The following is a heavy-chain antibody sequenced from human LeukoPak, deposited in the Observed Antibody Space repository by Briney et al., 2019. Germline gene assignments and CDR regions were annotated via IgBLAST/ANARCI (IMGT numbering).Heavy chain of an antibody. CDR2: ISDDGSNK. V-gene: IGHV3-30*18. Sequence: GGSLRLSCVASGFTFSAYGMHWVRQAPGKGLEWVAVISDDGSNKYYVDSVKGRFTISRDNSKNTLYLQMNSLRAEDTAFYYCAKGSAQYYFDSWGQGTLVTVSS. CDR3: AKGSAQYYFDS. CDR1: GFTFSAYG. D-gene: IGHD3-10*01. J-gene: IGHJ4*02.